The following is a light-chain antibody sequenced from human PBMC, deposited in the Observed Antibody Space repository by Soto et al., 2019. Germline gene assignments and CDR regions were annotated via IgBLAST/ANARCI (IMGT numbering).Light chain of an antibody. CDR1: SSDVGTYTL. V-gene: IGLV2-23*02. Sequence: QSALAQPASVSGSPGQSITISCTGTSSDVGTYTLVSWYQHHPGKAPKLVIYEVNRRPAGVSKRFSGSKSGDTASLTISGLRADDEADYYSPSYPGPCPFYVLLTWTKFT. CDR2: EVN. J-gene: IGLJ1*01. CDR3: PSYPGPCPFYV.